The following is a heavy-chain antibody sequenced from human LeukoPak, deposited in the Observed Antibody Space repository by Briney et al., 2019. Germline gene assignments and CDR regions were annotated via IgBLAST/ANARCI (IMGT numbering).Heavy chain of an antibody. CDR1: GYTFTGYY. V-gene: IGHV1-2*02. Sequence: GASVKVSCKASGYTFTGYYMHWVRQAPGQGLEGMGWINPNSGGTNYAQKFQGRVTITRDTSISTAYMELSRLRSDDTAVYYCARAERYSSGWYESLQLNYFDYWGQGTLVTVSS. CDR2: INPNSGGT. CDR3: ARAERYSSGWYESLQLNYFDY. D-gene: IGHD6-19*01. J-gene: IGHJ4*02.